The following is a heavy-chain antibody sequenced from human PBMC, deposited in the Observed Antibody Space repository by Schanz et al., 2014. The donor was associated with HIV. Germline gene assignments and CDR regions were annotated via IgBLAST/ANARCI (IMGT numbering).Heavy chain of an antibody. CDR1: GNRFIDYN. Sequence: QVQLVQSGAVVKKPGASMKVSCTASGNRFIDYNIHWVRQAPGQGLEWMGWVNPNSGGTNYAQKFQGRVTMTRDTSISTAYMELSRLRSDDTAVDYCARGVVGATTDVFDYWGRGTPVTVSS. CDR2: VNPNSGGT. D-gene: IGHD1-26*01. V-gene: IGHV1-2*02. CDR3: ARGVVGATTDVFDY. J-gene: IGHJ4*02.